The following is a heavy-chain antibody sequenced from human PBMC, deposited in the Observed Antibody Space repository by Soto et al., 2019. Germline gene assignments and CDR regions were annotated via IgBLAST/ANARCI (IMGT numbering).Heavy chain of an antibody. CDR3: ARDTKRYDSWSGYYTSYYYYGMDV. J-gene: IGHJ6*02. CDR1: GFPFSDYY. D-gene: IGHD3-3*01. CDR2: IRSSSTYT. V-gene: IGHV3-11*06. Sequence: GSLRLYCVASGFPFSDYYMSWIRQAPGKGLEWVSYIRSSSTYTNYADSVRGRFTVSRDNAKNSLYLQMNSLRAEDTAVYYCARDTKRYDSWSGYYTSYYYYGMDVWGQGTTVTVSS.